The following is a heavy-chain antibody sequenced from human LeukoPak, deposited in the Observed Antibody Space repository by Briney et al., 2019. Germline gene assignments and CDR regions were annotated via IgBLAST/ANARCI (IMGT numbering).Heavy chain of an antibody. CDR2: IYSGGST. V-gene: IGHV3-53*01. Sequence: GGSLRLSCAASGFTVSSNYMSWVRQAPGKGLEWVSVIYSGGSTCYADSVKGRFTISRDNSKNTLHLQMNSLRAEDTAVYYCARGIGQLGTYDYWGQGTLVTVSS. J-gene: IGHJ4*02. D-gene: IGHD7-27*01. CDR1: GFTVSSNY. CDR3: ARGIGQLGTYDY.